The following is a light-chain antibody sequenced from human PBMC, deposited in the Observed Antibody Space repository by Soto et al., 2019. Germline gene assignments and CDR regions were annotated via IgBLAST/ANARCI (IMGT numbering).Light chain of an antibody. Sequence: QSALTQPASVSGSPGQSITISCTGTSSDVGGYKYVSWYQQHPGKAPKIMIYEVSNRPSGVSNRFSGSKSGNTASLTISGLQAEDEADYYCNSYTRNNTLVFGGGTQLTVL. CDR1: SSDVGGYKY. CDR3: NSYTRNNTLV. CDR2: EVS. V-gene: IGLV2-14*01. J-gene: IGLJ2*01.